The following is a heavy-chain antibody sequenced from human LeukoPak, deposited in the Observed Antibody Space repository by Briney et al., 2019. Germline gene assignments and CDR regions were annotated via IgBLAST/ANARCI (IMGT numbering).Heavy chain of an antibody. CDR1: GGSFSGYY. J-gene: IGHJ4*02. CDR2: INHSGST. Sequence: SETLSLTCAVYGGSFSGYYWCWIRQPPGKGLEWIGEINHSGSTNYNPSLKSRVTISVDTSKNQFSLKLSSVTAADTAVYYCARGPHDYGDYVLSSWGQGTLVTVSS. CDR3: ARGPHDYGDYVLSS. D-gene: IGHD4-17*01. V-gene: IGHV4-34*01.